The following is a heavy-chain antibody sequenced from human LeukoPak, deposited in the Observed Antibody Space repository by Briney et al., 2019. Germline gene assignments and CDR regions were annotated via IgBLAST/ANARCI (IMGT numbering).Heavy chain of an antibody. J-gene: IGHJ4*02. Sequence: GGSLRLSCTASGFTFSNYGMHWVRRAPGKGLEWMATISYDGNNNYYTYSVKGRFTVSRDNSKNTLYLQMNSLRGEDTGVYYCARDRGGNEFDYWGQGTLVTVSS. CDR1: GFTFSNYG. CDR2: ISYDGNNN. V-gene: IGHV3-30*03. D-gene: IGHD4-23*01. CDR3: ARDRGGNEFDY.